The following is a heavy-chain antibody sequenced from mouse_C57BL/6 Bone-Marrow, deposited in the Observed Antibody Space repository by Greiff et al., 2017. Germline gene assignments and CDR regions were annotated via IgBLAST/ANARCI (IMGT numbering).Heavy chain of an antibody. CDR3: ARFPHYGNYMAY. D-gene: IGHD2-1*01. CDR2: IRNKANGYTT. J-gene: IGHJ3*01. Sequence: EVMLVESGGGLVQPGGSLSLSCAASGFTFTDSYMSWVRQPPGKALEWLGFIRNKANGYTTESSASLKGRFTISRDNSQSILYLQLNALRAEDSSTYSCARFPHYGNYMAYWGQGTLVTVSA. CDR1: GFTFTDSY. V-gene: IGHV7-3*01.